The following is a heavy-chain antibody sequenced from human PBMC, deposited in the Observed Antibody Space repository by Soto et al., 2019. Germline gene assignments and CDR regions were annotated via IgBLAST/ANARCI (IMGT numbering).Heavy chain of an antibody. D-gene: IGHD3-3*01. V-gene: IGHV4-39*01. Sequence: SETLSLTCTVSGDSISSSSYYWGWIRQPPGKGLEWIGSIYYTGSTYYNPSLKSRVTISVDTSKNQFSLRLSSVTAADTSVYYCASTLSGAMDVWGQGTTVTVSS. J-gene: IGHJ6*02. CDR2: IYYTGST. CDR1: GDSISSSSYY. CDR3: ASTLSGAMDV.